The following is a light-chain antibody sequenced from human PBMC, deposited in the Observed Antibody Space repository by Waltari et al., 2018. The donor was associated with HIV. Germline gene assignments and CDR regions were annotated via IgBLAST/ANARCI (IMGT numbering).Light chain of an antibody. CDR2: GNT. CDR3: QSYDNALSGSL. Sequence: QSVLTQPPSVSGAPGQRVTISCTGTPSNIGAGYDVHWYQQLPGTAPKLLVFGNTNRPSGVPDRVSGSKSGTSASLAITGLQAGDEGDYYCQSYDNALSGSLFGGGTKVTVL. CDR1: PSNIGAGYD. V-gene: IGLV1-40*01. J-gene: IGLJ2*01.